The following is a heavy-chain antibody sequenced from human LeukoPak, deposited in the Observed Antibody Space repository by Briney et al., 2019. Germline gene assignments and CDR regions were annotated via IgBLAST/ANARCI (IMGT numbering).Heavy chain of an antibody. J-gene: IGHJ3*02. D-gene: IGHD6-6*01. Sequence: SETLSLTCTVSGGSISSYFWTWVRQAPGKGLEWIGYIYYRGGTNYNPSLKSRVTISVDMSRNQISLNLSSVTPADTAVYYCAREVRDSSSSFDIWGQGTMVIVSS. CDR2: IYYRGGT. CDR3: AREVRDSSSSFDI. V-gene: IGHV4-59*01. CDR1: GGSISSYF.